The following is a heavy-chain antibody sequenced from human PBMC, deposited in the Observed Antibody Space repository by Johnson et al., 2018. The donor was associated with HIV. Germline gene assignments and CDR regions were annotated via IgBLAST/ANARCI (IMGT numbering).Heavy chain of an antibody. CDR1: GFTFSSYW. D-gene: IGHD1-1*01. CDR3: AKDAVRGVENWNDAFDI. Sequence: VQLVESGGGLVQPGGSLRLSCAASGFTFSSYWMRWVRQGPGKGLEWVANITQDGSNKYYADSVKGRFTISRNNSKNTLYLQMNSLRAEDTAEDYCAKDAVRGVENWNDAFDIWGQGTMVTVSS. J-gene: IGHJ3*02. V-gene: IGHV3-7*01. CDR2: ITQDGSNK.